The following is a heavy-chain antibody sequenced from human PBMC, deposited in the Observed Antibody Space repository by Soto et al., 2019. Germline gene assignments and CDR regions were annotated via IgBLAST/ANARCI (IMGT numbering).Heavy chain of an antibody. CDR3: ARGLTYSTGWYYFDC. D-gene: IGHD6-19*01. CDR1: GFTASGKY. Sequence: EVQLVESGGGLVQPGGSLRLSCAASGFTASGKYMSWVRQAPGKGLEWVSVIYSSGTTDYANSVKGRFTISRDNLKNTLYLQMNSLRAEDTAVYYCARGLTYSTGWYYFDCWGQGALVIVSS. CDR2: IYSSGTT. J-gene: IGHJ4*02. V-gene: IGHV3-66*01.